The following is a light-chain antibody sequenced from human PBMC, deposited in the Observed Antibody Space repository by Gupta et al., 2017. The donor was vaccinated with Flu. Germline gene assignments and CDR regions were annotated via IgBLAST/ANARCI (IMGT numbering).Light chain of an antibody. CDR2: DDR. CDR3: HVWDSSSDHGV. V-gene: IGLV3-21*02. J-gene: IGLJ3*02. CDR1: NIGSKS. Sequence: GQTARITCGGDNIGSKSVHWYQQKPGQAPVLVVHDDRHRPSGIPERFSGSNSGNTATLTISRVEAGDEADYYCHVWDSSSDHGVFGGGTKLTVL.